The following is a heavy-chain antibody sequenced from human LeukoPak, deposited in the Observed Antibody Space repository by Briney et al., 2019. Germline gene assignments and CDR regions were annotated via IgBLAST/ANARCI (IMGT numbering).Heavy chain of an antibody. CDR2: IKQGGSEK. V-gene: IGHV3-7*05. CDR1: GFTFSTYA. D-gene: IGHD1-26*01. Sequence: GGSLRLSCAASGFTFSTYAMSWVRQAPGKGLEWVANIKQGGSEKYYVDSVKGRFTISRDNAKTSLYLQMNSLRAEDTAVYYCARGGGGSYYAGASGAFDIWGQGTMVTVSS. CDR3: ARGGGGSYYAGASGAFDI. J-gene: IGHJ3*02.